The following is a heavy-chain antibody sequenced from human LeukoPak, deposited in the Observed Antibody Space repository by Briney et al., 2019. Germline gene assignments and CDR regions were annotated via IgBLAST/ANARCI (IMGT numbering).Heavy chain of an antibody. D-gene: IGHD6-19*01. J-gene: IGHJ4*02. V-gene: IGHV3-66*01. CDR3: ARETALAGRFDY. CDR1: GFTFGDYA. Sequence: GGSLRLSCTASGFTFGDYAMSWVRQAPGKGLEWVSVIYSGGSTYYADSVKGRFTISRDNSKNTLYLQMNSLRAEDMAVYYCARETALAGRFDYWGQGTLVTVSS. CDR2: IYSGGST.